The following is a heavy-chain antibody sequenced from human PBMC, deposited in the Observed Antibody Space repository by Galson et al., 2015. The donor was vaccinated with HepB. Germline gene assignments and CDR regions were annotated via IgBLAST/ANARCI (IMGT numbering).Heavy chain of an antibody. D-gene: IGHD2/OR15-2a*01. CDR3: ASNRNYYYYYMDV. CDR1: GFTFDDYT. Sequence: SLRLSCAASGFTFDDYTMHWVRQAPGKGLEWVSLISWDGGSTYYADSVKGRFTISRDNSKNSLYLQMNSLRTEDTALYYCASNRNYYYYYMDVWGKGTTVTVSS. J-gene: IGHJ6*03. V-gene: IGHV3-43*01. CDR2: ISWDGGST.